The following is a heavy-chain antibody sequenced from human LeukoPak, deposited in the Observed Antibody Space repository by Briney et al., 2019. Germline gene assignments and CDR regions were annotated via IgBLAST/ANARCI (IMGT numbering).Heavy chain of an antibody. D-gene: IGHD1-26*01. CDR3: AVKWEPFLGAFDI. V-gene: IGHV1-69*13. Sequence: ASVKFSCKASGGTFSSYAISWVRQAPGQGLEWMGGIIPIFGTANYAQKFQGRVTITADESTSTAYMELSSLRSEDTAVYYCAVKWEPFLGAFDIWGQGTMVTVSS. CDR2: IIPIFGTA. J-gene: IGHJ3*02. CDR1: GGTFSSYA.